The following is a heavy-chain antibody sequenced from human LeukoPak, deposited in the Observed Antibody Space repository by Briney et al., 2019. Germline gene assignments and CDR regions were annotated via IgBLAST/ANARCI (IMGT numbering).Heavy chain of an antibody. J-gene: IGHJ6*03. CDR3: ARGKRLSLYYYYYMDV. Sequence: SETLSLTCAVYGGSFSGYYWSWIRQPPGQGREWIGEINHSGSTNYNPSLKSRVTISVDTSKNQFSLKLSSVTAADTAVYYCARGKRLSLYYYYYMDVWGKGTTVTVSS. V-gene: IGHV4-34*01. D-gene: IGHD6-25*01. CDR2: INHSGST. CDR1: GGSFSGYY.